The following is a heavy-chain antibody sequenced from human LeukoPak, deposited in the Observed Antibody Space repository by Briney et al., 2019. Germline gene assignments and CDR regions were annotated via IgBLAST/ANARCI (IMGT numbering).Heavy chain of an antibody. D-gene: IGHD2-2*02. CDR2: IYWDDDK. Sequence: NESGPTLVKPTQTLTLTCTFSGFSLRTSGVGVGWIRQPPGKALEWLALIYWDDDKRYSPSLKSRLTITKDTSKNQVVLTMTNMDPVDTATYYCAYTLGSTSCYKYWGQGTLVTVSS. V-gene: IGHV2-5*02. CDR1: GFSLRTSGVG. CDR3: AYTLGSTSCYKY. J-gene: IGHJ4*02.